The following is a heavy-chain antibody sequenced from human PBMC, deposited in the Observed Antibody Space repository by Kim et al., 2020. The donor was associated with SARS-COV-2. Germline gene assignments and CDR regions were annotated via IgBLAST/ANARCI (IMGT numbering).Heavy chain of an antibody. D-gene: IGHD3-16*01. CDR1: GFTVSSNY. V-gene: IGHV3-66*01. J-gene: IGHJ4*02. CDR2: IYGGGST. CDR3: GRGIRLIPDY. Sequence: GGSLRLSCATSGFTVSSNYMTWVRQAPGKGLEWVSVIYGGGSTFYADSVKGRFTISRDSSKNTLYLQMNSLRAEDTAVYYCGRGIRLIPDYWGQGTLVTVSS.